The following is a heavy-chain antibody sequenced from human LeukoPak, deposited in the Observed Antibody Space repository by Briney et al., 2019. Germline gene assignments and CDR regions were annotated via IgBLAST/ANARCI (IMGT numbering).Heavy chain of an antibody. Sequence: PGGSLRLSRAASGFSFNTHWMHWVRQVPGKGLVWVSGMNTDGSDRSYADSVKGRFTISRDNAKNTLYLQMNSLRAEDTAVYYCARDHSSWEVPSDYWGQGTLVTVSS. V-gene: IGHV3-74*01. CDR1: GFSFNTHW. J-gene: IGHJ4*02. CDR3: ARDHSSWEVPSDY. D-gene: IGHD6-13*01. CDR2: MNTDGSDR.